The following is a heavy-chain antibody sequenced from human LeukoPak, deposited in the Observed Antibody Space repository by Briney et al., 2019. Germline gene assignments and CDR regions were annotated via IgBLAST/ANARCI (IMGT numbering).Heavy chain of an antibody. CDR2: IIPILGIA. D-gene: IGHD2-15*01. V-gene: IGHV1-69*04. CDR3: ARGGYCSGGSCYIV. Sequence: SAKVSCKASGGTFSSYAISWVRQAPGQGLEWMGRIIPILGIANYTQKFQGRVTITADKSTSTAYMELSSLRSEDTAVYYCARGGYCSGGSCYIVWGQGTLVTVSS. CDR1: GGTFSSYA. J-gene: IGHJ4*02.